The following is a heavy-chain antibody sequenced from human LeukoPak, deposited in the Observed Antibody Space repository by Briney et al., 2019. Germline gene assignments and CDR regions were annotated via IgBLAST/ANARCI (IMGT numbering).Heavy chain of an antibody. CDR1: GFTFSSYW. Sequence: PGGSLRLSCAASGFTFSSYWMSWVRQAPGKGLEWAASIKEDGSEQYYVDSVKGRFTISRDNAKNSLYLQMNSLRAEDMAVYYCARGGYYWGAWGQGTLVTVSS. CDR3: ARGGYYWGA. V-gene: IGHV3-7*01. D-gene: IGHD1-1*01. J-gene: IGHJ5*02. CDR2: IKEDGSEQ.